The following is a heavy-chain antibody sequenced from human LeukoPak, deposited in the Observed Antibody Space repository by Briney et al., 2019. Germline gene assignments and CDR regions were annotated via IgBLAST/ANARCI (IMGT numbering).Heavy chain of an antibody. Sequence: SETLSLTCAVYGGSFSGYYWSWIRQPPGKGLEWIGEINHSGSTNNNPSLKSRVTISVDTSKNQFSLKLSSVTAADTAVYYCARGIARGYCSSTSCLYGVNWFDPWGQGTLVTVSS. J-gene: IGHJ5*02. CDR3: ARGIARGYCSSTSCLYGVNWFDP. CDR2: INHSGST. V-gene: IGHV4-34*01. CDR1: GGSFSGYY. D-gene: IGHD2-2*01.